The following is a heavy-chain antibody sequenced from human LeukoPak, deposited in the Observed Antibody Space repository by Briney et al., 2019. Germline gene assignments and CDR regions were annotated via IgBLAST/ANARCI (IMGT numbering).Heavy chain of an antibody. Sequence: GGSLRLSCAASGFTFSSYGMSWVRQAPGKGLEWVSAISGSGGSTYYADSVKGRFTISRDNSKNTLYLQMNSLRAEDTAVYHCARMRGSYSFDYWGQGTLVTVSS. CDR3: ARMRGSYSFDY. J-gene: IGHJ4*02. CDR2: ISGSGGST. V-gene: IGHV3-23*01. CDR1: GFTFSSYG. D-gene: IGHD1-26*01.